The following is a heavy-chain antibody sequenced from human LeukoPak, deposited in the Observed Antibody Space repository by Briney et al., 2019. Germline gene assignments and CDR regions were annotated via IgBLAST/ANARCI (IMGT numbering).Heavy chain of an antibody. V-gene: IGHV3-30*18. D-gene: IGHD6-13*01. CDR3: AKVGSSSSWYKDY. Sequence: PGRSLRLSCAASGFTFSSYGMHWVRQAPGKGLEWVAVISYDGSNKYYADSVKGRFTISRDSSKNTLYLQMNSLRAEDTAVYYCAKVGSSSSWYKDYGGQGTLVTVSS. J-gene: IGHJ4*02. CDR1: GFTFSSYG. CDR2: ISYDGSNK.